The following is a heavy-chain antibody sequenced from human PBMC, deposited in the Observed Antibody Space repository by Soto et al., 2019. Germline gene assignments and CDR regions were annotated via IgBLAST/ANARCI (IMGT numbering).Heavy chain of an antibody. J-gene: IGHJ5*02. Sequence: SETLSLTCTVPGGSISSSSYYWGWIRQPPGKGLEWIGSIYYSGSTYYNPSLKSRVTISVDTSKNQFSLKLSSVTAADTAVYYCARRVRGVISWFDPWGQGTLVTVSS. CDR1: GGSISSSSYY. CDR2: IYYSGST. CDR3: ARRVRGVISWFDP. D-gene: IGHD3-10*01. V-gene: IGHV4-39*01.